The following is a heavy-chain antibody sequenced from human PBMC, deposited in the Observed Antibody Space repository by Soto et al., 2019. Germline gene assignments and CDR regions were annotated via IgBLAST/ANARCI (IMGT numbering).Heavy chain of an antibody. CDR1: GGTFSSYA. J-gene: IGHJ5*02. D-gene: IGHD3-3*01. CDR2: IIPIFGTA. Sequence: QVQLVQSGAEVKKPGSSVKVSCKASGGTFSSYAISWVRQAPGQGLEWMGGIIPIFGTANYAQKFQGRVTITADESASTAYMELSSLRSEDTAVYYCARVVTIFGVVRPNWFDPWGQGTLVTVSS. CDR3: ARVVTIFGVVRPNWFDP. V-gene: IGHV1-69*12.